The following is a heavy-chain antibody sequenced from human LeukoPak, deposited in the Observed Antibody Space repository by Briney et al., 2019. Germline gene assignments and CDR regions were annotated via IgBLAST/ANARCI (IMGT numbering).Heavy chain of an antibody. D-gene: IGHD3-10*01. CDR1: GVSISSSEW. V-gene: IGHV4-4*02. CDR3: WKTDNYFNPIDY. J-gene: IGHJ4*02. CDR2: IHRAGRT. Sequence: PSETLSLTCAVSGVSISSSEWWIWVRQPPGQGLEWIGEIHRAGRTRYNPSLKSRVTISMDYSKNQFSLKLTSVTAADTAIYYCWKTDNYFNPIDYWGPGSLVTVSS.